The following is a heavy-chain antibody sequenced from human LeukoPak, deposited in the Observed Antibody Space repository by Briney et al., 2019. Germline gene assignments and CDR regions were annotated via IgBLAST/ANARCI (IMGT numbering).Heavy chain of an antibody. V-gene: IGHV4-38-2*02. D-gene: IGHD5-12*01. J-gene: IGHJ4*02. Sequence: SETLSLTCTVSGYSISTGYFWAWIRQPPGKGLEWIGSISRGAGTYYSPSLKSRVTMSQDTSKNQFSVNLNSVTAADTAVYYCARDHDVWVAPSFDYWGQGNLVSVSS. CDR2: ISRGAGT. CDR3: ARDHDVWVAPSFDY. CDR1: GYSISTGYF.